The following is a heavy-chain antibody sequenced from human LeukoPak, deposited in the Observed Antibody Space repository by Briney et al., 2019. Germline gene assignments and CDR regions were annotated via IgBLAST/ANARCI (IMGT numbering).Heavy chain of an antibody. CDR1: GFTFSNFA. Sequence: GGSLRLSCAASGFTFSNFAMSWVRQAPAKGLEWVSAISSGGGSTYYADSVKGRFTISRDNSKNTLYLQMNSLRAEDTAVYYCAKDIAQGYTFGSIEQDYWGQGTLVTVSS. V-gene: IGHV3-23*01. CDR2: ISSGGGST. CDR3: AKDIAQGYTFGSIEQDY. D-gene: IGHD5-18*01. J-gene: IGHJ4*02.